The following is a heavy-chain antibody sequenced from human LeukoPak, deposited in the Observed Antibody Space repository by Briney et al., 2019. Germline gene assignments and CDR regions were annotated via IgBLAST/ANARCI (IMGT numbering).Heavy chain of an antibody. J-gene: IGHJ4*02. CDR3: AKSRSNYDFWSAFDY. CDR1: GSPFNTYF. V-gene: IGHV3-30*02. CDR2: IRYDGSNK. D-gene: IGHD3-3*01. Sequence: GGSLRLSCVASGSPFNTYFMHWVRQAPGRGLEWVASIRYDGSNKYYADSVRGRLSISRDNSKETLYLQMNSLRTGDTAVYYCAKSRSNYDFWSAFDYWGQGALVTVSS.